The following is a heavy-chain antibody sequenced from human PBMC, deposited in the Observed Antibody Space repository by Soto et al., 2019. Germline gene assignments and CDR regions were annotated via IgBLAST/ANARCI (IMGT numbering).Heavy chain of an antibody. CDR3: ARDLSYGLCDY. V-gene: IGHV1-18*01. Sequence: QVQLVQSGAEVKKPGASVKVSCKASGYTFTSYGIGWVRQAAGQGLEWMGWSSAHNGNTKYAQKLQGRVTMTTDTSTSTAYMELRRLRSDDTAVYYCARDLSYGLCDYWGQGALVTVSS. J-gene: IGHJ4*02. CDR2: SSAHNGNT. CDR1: GYTFTSYG. D-gene: IGHD5-18*01.